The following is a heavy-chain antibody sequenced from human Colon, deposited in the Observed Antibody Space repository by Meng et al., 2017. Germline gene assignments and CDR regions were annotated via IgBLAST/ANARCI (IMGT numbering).Heavy chain of an antibody. J-gene: IGHJ4*02. V-gene: IGHV4-4*02. CDR3: ARIDYGGNGIEKYFFDY. D-gene: IGHD4-23*01. CDR1: GGSISSNYW. Sequence: VQLQEAGPGLGKPSGTLSLTCAVSGGSISSNYWWSWVRQSPKKGLEWIGEIHHGGTTNYNPSLKSRVTISVDTSNNQFSLKLSSVTAADTAVYYCARIDYGGNGIEKYFFDYWGQGTLVTVSS. CDR2: IHHGGTT.